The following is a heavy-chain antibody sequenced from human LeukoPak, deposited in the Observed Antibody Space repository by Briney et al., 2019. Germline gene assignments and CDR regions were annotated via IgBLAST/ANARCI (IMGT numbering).Heavy chain of an antibody. J-gene: IGHJ4*02. V-gene: IGHV4-30-4*08. CDR2: IYYSGST. D-gene: IGHD4-23*01. CDR1: GGSISSGDYY. Sequence: SETLSLTCTVSGGSISSGDYYWSWIRQPPGKGLEWIGYIYYSGSTYYNPSLKSRVTISVDTSKNQFSLKLSSVTAADTAVYYCASSVGTTAVGYFDYWGQGTLVTVSS. CDR3: ASSVGTTAVGYFDY.